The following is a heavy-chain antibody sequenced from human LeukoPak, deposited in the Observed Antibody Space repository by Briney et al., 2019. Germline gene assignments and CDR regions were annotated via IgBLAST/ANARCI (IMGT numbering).Heavy chain of an antibody. J-gene: IGHJ6*02. V-gene: IGHV1-3*01. CDR1: GYTFTSYA. CDR2: INAGNGNT. Sequence: ASVKVSCKASGYTFTSYAMHWVRQAPGQRLEWMGWINAGNGNTKYSQKFQGRVTITRDTSASTAYMELRSLRSDDTAVYYCARSTMVRGPYYYGMDVWGQGTTVTVSS. CDR3: ARSTMVRGPYYYGMDV. D-gene: IGHD3-10*01.